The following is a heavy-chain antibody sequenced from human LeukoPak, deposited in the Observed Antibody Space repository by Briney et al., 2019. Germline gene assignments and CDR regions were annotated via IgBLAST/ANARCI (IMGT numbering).Heavy chain of an antibody. CDR2: MNPNSGNT. J-gene: IGHJ4*02. CDR1: GYTFTSYD. Sequence: ASVKLSCKASGYTFTSYDINWVRQATGQGLEWMGWMNPNSGNTGYAQKFQGRVTMTRNTSISTAYMELSSLRSEDTAVYYCARGKHRPGIAAAGIGYWGQGTLVTVSS. CDR3: ARGKHRPGIAAAGIGY. D-gene: IGHD6-13*01. V-gene: IGHV1-8*01.